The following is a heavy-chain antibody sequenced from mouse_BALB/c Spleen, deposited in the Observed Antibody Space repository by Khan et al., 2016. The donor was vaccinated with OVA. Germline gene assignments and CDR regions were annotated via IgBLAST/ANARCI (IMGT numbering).Heavy chain of an antibody. Sequence: EVQLQQSGTVLARPGASVKMSCKASGYSFTSYLIHWVKQRPGQGLEWIGDIYPGNGDTTYNQRFKDKANLTTGTYDNTAYKDLRSLTNDDSAVYYCARGGYSSFAYWGQGTLVTVSA. V-gene: IGHV1-5*01. CDR2: IYPGNGDT. D-gene: IGHD1-3*01. CDR1: GYSFTSYL. J-gene: IGHJ3*01. CDR3: ARGGYSSFAY.